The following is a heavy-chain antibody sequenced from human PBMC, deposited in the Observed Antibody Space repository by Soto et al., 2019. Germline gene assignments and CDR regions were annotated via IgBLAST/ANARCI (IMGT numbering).Heavy chain of an antibody. CDR3: ARSQGSSTCLEIYYYYYYGMDV. Sequence: GASVKVSWKASGGTFSSYAISWVRQAPGQGLEWMGGIIPISETTNYAQKFQGRVTITADESKSTAYVELSSLRSEDTAVYYCARSQGSSTCLEIYYYYYYGMDVWGQGTTVTVS. CDR2: IIPISETT. CDR1: GGTFSSYA. D-gene: IGHD2-2*01. V-gene: IGHV1-69*13. J-gene: IGHJ6*02.